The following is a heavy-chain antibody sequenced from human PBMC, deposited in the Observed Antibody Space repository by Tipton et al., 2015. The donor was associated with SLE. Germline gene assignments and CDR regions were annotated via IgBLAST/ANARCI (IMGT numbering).Heavy chain of an antibody. D-gene: IGHD3-9*01. V-gene: IGHV4-4*08. CDR3: ARDSQFDWHSSLDV. J-gene: IGHJ6*02. Sequence: TLSLTCTVSGDSISGHYRSWIRQPPGKGLEWIGYIYSAVTTKYSPSGGSTKYNPSLKSRVTISVDTSKHQFSLKLNSVTPADTAVYFCARDSQFDWHSSLDVWGQGTTVIVSS. CDR2: IYSAVTTKYSPSGGST. CDR1: GDSISGHY.